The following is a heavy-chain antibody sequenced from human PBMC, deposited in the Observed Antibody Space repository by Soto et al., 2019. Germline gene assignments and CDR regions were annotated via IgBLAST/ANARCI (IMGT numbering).Heavy chain of an antibody. V-gene: IGHV4-61*01. Sequence: QVQLQESGPGLVKPSETLSLTCTVSGGSVSSGSYYWSWIRQPPGKGLEWLGYISYSGRTKYNPSLEGRVTISVDRSKIQFSLRLSSVAAAETAVYYCARGCYVDWLLGVNYYIMDVWGQGTTVTVS. CDR3: ARGCYVDWLLGVNYYIMDV. CDR2: ISYSGRT. CDR1: GGSVSSGSYY. J-gene: IGHJ6*02. D-gene: IGHD3-9*01.